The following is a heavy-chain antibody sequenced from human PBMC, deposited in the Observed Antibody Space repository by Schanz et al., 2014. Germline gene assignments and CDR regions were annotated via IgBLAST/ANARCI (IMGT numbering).Heavy chain of an antibody. Sequence: VQLVESGGGLVQPGGSLRLSCAASGFTFSSYAMSWVRQAPGKGLEWVTIIWYDGSNKYYADSVKGRFTISRDNSKNTLCLQMSSLRAEDTAVYYCARDGDFDYWGQGTLVTVSS. J-gene: IGHJ4*02. CDR2: IWYDGSNK. CDR3: ARDGDFDY. CDR1: GFTFSSYA. V-gene: IGHV3-33*08.